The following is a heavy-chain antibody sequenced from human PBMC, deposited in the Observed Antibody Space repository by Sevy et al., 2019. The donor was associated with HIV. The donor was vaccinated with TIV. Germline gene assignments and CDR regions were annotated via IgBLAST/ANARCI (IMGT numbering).Heavy chain of an antibody. Sequence: GGSLRLSCGASGFTFSNYAMSWVRQAPGKGPEWVSGINNGGSTYYADSGKGRFTISSDNSKKMVFLQMNSLRAEDTAVYYCASGDTTMITDLDYWGQGALVTVSS. CDR3: ASGDTTMITDLDY. V-gene: IGHV3-23*01. CDR1: GFTFSNYA. D-gene: IGHD5-18*01. CDR2: INNGGST. J-gene: IGHJ4*02.